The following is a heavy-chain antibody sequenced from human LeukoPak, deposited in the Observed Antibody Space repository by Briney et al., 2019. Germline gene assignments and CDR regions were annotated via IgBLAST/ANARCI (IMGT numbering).Heavy chain of an antibody. CDR3: ARLREPVFDY. V-gene: IGHV4-61*08. J-gene: IGHJ4*02. CDR2: IYYSGST. CDR1: GGSISSGGYY. D-gene: IGHD1-26*01. Sequence: SETLSHTCAVSGGSISSGGYYWSWIRQPPGKGLEWIGYIYYSGSTNYNPSLKSRVTISVDTSKNQFSLKLSSVTAADTAVYYCARLREPVFDYWGQGTLVTVSS.